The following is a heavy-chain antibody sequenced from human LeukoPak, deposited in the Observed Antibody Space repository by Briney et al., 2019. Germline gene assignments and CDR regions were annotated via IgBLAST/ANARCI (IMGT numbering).Heavy chain of an antibody. CDR1: GGSISSYY. D-gene: IGHD6-13*01. J-gene: IGHJ3*02. CDR2: IYYSGST. Sequence: SETLSLTCTVSGGSISSYYWSWIRQPPGKGLEWIGYIYYSGSTNYNPSLKSRVTISVDTSKNQFSLKLSSVTAADTAVYYCARHXAGXIXXTFDIWGQGTXVTVSS. V-gene: IGHV4-59*08. CDR3: ARHXAGXIXXTFDI.